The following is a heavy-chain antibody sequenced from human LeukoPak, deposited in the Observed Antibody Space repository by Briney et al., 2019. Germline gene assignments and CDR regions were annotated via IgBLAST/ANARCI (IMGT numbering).Heavy chain of an antibody. CDR1: GGSISSSSYY. Sequence: SETLSLTCTVSGGSISSSSYYWGWIRQPPGKGLEWIGSIYYSGSTYYNPSLKSRVTISVDTSKNQFSLKLSSVTAADTAVYYCARLSGITMIVVFISDAFDVWGQGTMVTVSS. CDR3: ARLSGITMIVVFISDAFDV. V-gene: IGHV4-39*01. CDR2: IYYSGST. D-gene: IGHD3-22*01. J-gene: IGHJ3*01.